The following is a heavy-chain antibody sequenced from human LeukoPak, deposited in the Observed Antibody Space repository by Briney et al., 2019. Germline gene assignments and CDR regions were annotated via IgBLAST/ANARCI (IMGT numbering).Heavy chain of an antibody. CDR2: IKRDGSEK. CDR1: GFTFSSYW. CDR3: ATDTWYSAGH. V-gene: IGHV3-7*03. J-gene: IGHJ4*02. D-gene: IGHD2-15*01. Sequence: PGGSLRLSCAASGFTFSSYWMHWVRQAPGEGLEWVSHIKRDGSEKFYAASVKGRFTISRDNGKSTLYLQMNSLRAEDTAIYYCATDTWYSAGHWGQGTLVTVSS.